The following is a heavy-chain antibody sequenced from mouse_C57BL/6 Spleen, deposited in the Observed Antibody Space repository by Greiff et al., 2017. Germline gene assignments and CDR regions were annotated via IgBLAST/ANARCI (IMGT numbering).Heavy chain of an antibody. CDR1: GFNIKDDY. CDR3: TLIYYDSAWFAY. CDR2: IDPENGDT. J-gene: IGHJ3*01. Sequence: EVKLQESGAELVRPGASVKLSCTASGFNIKDDYMHWVKQRPEQGLEWIGWIDPENGDTEYASKFQGKATITADTSSNTAYLQLSSLTSEDTAVYYCTLIYYDSAWFAYWGQGTLVTVSA. V-gene: IGHV14-4*01. D-gene: IGHD2-4*01.